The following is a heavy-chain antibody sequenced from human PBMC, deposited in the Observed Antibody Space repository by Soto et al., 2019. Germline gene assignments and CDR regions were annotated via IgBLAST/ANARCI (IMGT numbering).Heavy chain of an antibody. Sequence: GGSLRLSCAASGFTFSSYDMHWVRQAAGKGLEWVSAIGTAGDTYYPGSVKGRFTISRENAKNSLYLQMNSLRAEDTAVYYCARGRSYSGYDFYYFDYWGQGTLVTVSS. J-gene: IGHJ4*02. CDR2: IGTAGDT. CDR1: GFTFSSYD. V-gene: IGHV3-13*01. CDR3: ARGRSYSGYDFYYFDY. D-gene: IGHD5-12*01.